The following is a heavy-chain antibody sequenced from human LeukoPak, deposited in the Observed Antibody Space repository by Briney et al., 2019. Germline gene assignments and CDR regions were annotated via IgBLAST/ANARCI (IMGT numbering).Heavy chain of an antibody. CDR3: AKTGVVITNYYYYYMDV. CDR2: ISYDGSNK. CDR1: GFTFSSYA. Sequence: GGSLRLSCAASGFTFSSYAMHWVRQAPGKGLEWVAVISYDGSNKYYADSMKGRFTISRDNSKNTLYLQMNSLRAEDTAVYYCAKTGVVITNYYYYYMDVWGKGTTVTISS. D-gene: IGHD3-3*01. V-gene: IGHV3-30*04. J-gene: IGHJ6*03.